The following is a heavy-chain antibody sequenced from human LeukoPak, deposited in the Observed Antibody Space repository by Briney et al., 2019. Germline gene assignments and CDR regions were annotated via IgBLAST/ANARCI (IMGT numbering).Heavy chain of an antibody. CDR2: ISAYNGNT. J-gene: IGHJ3*02. CDR3: ARDRKYQLPTIYDAFDI. V-gene: IGHV1-18*01. D-gene: IGHD2-2*01. Sequence: GASVKVSCKASGYTFTSYGISWVRQAPGQGLEWMGWISAYNGNTNYAQKLQGRVTMTTDTSTSTAYMELRSLRSDDTAVYYCARDRKYQLPTIYDAFDIWGQGTMVTVSS. CDR1: GYTFTSYG.